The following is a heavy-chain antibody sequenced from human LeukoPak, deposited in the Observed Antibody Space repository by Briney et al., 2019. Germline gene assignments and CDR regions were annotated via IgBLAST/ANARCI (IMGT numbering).Heavy chain of an antibody. V-gene: IGHV3-23*03. J-gene: IGHJ6*03. CDR2: IYSDNT. CDR1: GFTFSSYE. Sequence: PGGSLRLSCAASGFTFSSYEMNWVRQAPGKGLEWVSFIYSDNTHYSDSVKGRFTISRDNSKNTLYLQMNSLRAEDTAVYYCAKDLSGYYYYYMDVWGKGTTVTVSS. CDR3: AKDLSGYYYYYMDV. D-gene: IGHD6-25*01.